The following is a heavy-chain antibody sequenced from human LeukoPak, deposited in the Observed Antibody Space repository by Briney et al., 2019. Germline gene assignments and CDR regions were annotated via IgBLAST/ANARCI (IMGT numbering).Heavy chain of an antibody. CDR2: ISSSSSSI. V-gene: IGHV3-48*01. Sequence: GGSLRLSCAASGFSFSVYSMNWVRQAPGKGLEWVSYISSSSSSISYADSVKGRFTISRDNAKNSLYLQMNSLRAEDTAVYYCAKDRHAPGRYCSSTTCFPFDSWGQGTLVTVSS. J-gene: IGHJ5*01. CDR1: GFSFSVYS. CDR3: AKDRHAPGRYCSSTTCFPFDS. D-gene: IGHD2-2*01.